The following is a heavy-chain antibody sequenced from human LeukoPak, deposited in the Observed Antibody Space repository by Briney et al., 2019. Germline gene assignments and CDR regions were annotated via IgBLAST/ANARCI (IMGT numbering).Heavy chain of an antibody. J-gene: IGHJ4*02. CDR3: SRIPPYSSGWYFFDY. V-gene: IGHV2-70*04. CDR1: GFSLTTIGMR. Sequence: SGPALVKPTQTLTLTCTFSGFSLTTIGMRVSWIRQPPGKALEWLARIDWDNDKIYSTSLKSRLTISQDTSKNQVVLRMTNMDAVDTATYYCSRIPPYSSGWYFFDYWGQGILVTVSS. CDR2: IDWDNDK. D-gene: IGHD6-19*01.